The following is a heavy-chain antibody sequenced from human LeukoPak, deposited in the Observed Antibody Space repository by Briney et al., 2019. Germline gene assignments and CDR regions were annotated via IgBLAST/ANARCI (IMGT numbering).Heavy chain of an antibody. J-gene: IGHJ3*02. Sequence: QSGGSLRLSCAASGFTLTSYDMHWVRQATGKGLEWVSAIGIAGDPYYLGSVKGGFTISRENAKNSLYLQMNSLRAGDTAVYYCAREGDSGSLNGPFDIWGQGTMVTVSS. D-gene: IGHD1-26*01. CDR2: IGIAGDP. CDR3: AREGDSGSLNGPFDI. CDR1: GFTLTSYD. V-gene: IGHV3-13*05.